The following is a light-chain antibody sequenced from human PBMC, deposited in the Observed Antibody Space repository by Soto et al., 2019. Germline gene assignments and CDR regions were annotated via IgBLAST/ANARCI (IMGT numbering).Light chain of an antibody. CDR3: SSYRTNNTLV. V-gene: IGLV2-14*01. J-gene: IGLJ1*01. CDR2: DVT. CDR1: SSDVGGYNY. Sequence: QSVLTQPASVSGSPGQSITISCTGTSSDVGGYNYVSWYQQNPGKAPKLMIYDVTNRPSGVSNRFSGSKSGNTASLTISGLQAEDEADYYCSSYRTNNTLVFGTGTKVTVL.